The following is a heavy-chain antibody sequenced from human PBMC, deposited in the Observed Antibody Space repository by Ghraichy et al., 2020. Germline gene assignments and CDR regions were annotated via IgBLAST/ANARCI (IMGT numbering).Heavy chain of an antibody. CDR1: GDSVSSNSAA. V-gene: IGHV6-1*01. CDR3: ARGTRQLYSGSYVSPYYYYGMDV. CDR2: TYYRSKWYN. Sequence: SQTLSLTCAISGDSVSSNSAAWNWIRQSPSRGLEWLGRTYYRSKWYNDYAVSVKSRITINPDTSKNQFSLQLNSVTPEDTAVYYCARGTRQLYSGSYVSPYYYYGMDVWGQGTTVTVSS. D-gene: IGHD1-26*01. J-gene: IGHJ6*02.